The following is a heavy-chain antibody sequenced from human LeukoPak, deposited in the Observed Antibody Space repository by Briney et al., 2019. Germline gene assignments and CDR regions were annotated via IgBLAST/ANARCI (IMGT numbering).Heavy chain of an antibody. CDR1: GGSISSGGYY. J-gene: IGHJ3*02. V-gene: IGHV4-31*03. D-gene: IGHD3-16*01. CDR2: IYYSGST. Sequence: SQTLSLTCTVSGGSISSGGYYWSWIRQHPGKGLEWIGYIYYSGSTYYNPSLKSRVTISVDTSKNRFSLKLSSVTAADTAVYYCARARKGAYAFDIWGQGTMVTVSS. CDR3: ARARKGAYAFDI.